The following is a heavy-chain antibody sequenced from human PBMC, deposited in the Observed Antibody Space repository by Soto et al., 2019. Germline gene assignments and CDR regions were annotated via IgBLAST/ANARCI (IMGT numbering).Heavy chain of an antibody. D-gene: IGHD3-3*01. Sequence: VGSLRLSCAASGFSFGSYALSWVRQAPGKGLEWVSTISGSDGKTFYADAVKGRFSISRDTSQNTLYLQMNSLRADDTAIYYCARWSYLDYWGQGTRVTVSS. J-gene: IGHJ4*02. CDR1: GFSFGSYA. V-gene: IGHV3-23*01. CDR3: ARWSYLDY. CDR2: ISGSDGKT.